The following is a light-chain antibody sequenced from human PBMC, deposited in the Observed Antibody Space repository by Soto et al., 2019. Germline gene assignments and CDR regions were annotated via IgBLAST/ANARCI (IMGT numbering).Light chain of an antibody. V-gene: IGLV2-14*01. CDR1: SSDIGGYNY. Sequence: QSALTQPASVSGSPGQSFTISCTGTSSDIGGYNYVSWYQQHPGKAPKLMIYEVSNRPSGVSNRFSGSQSGNTASLTISGLQAADEADYYCTSYTSSSTNYVFGTGTKATVL. CDR3: TSYTSSSTNYV. CDR2: EVS. J-gene: IGLJ1*01.